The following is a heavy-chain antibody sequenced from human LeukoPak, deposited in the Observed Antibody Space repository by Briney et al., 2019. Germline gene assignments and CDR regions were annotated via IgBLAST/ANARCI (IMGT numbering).Heavy chain of an antibody. CDR3: AKEHQVGATFRYFDY. CDR2: ISWNSGSI. D-gene: IGHD1-26*01. CDR1: GFTFDDYA. Sequence: GRSLRLSCAASGFTFDDYAMHWVRQAPGKGLEWVSGISWNSGSIGYADSVKGRFTISRYNAKNSLYLQMNSLRAEDMALYYCAKEHQVGATFRYFDYWGQGTLVTVSS. V-gene: IGHV3-9*03. J-gene: IGHJ4*02.